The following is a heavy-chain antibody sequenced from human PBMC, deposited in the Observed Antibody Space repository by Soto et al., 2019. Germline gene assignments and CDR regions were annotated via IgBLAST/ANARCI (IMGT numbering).Heavy chain of an antibody. Sequence: QSGGSLRLSCAASGFTFSSYGMHWVRQAPGKGLEWVAVISYDGSNKYYADSVKGRFTISRDNSKNTLYLQMNSLRAEDTAVYYCAKGGAFDIWGQGTMVTVSS. CDR1: GFTFSSYG. CDR2: ISYDGSNK. V-gene: IGHV3-30*18. J-gene: IGHJ3*02. CDR3: AKGGAFDI.